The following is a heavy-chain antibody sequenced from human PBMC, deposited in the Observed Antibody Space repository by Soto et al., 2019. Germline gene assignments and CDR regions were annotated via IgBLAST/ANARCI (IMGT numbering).Heavy chain of an antibody. CDR3: ARHSGSYFRDY. CDR1: GDSISSSNW. J-gene: IGHJ4*02. V-gene: IGHV4-4*02. D-gene: IGHD1-26*01. Sequence: QVQLQESVPGLVKPSGTLSLTCAVSGDSISSSNWWSWVRQPPGKGLEWIGEIYNSGSTNYKPSLKSRVTISVDKSKNQFSLNLNSVTAADTAVYYCARHSGSYFRDYWGQGTLVTVSS. CDR2: IYNSGST.